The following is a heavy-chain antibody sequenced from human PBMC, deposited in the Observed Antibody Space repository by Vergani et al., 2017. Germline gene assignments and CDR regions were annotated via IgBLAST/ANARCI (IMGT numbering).Heavy chain of an antibody. CDR2: ISSSGSTI. Sequence: QVQLVESGGGLVKPGGSLRLSCAASGFTFSDYYMSWIRQAPGKGPEWVSYISSSGSTIYYADAVKGRFTISRDNAKNSLYLQRNSLRAEDTALYYCTREHKHYELWSGYSTSDAFDVWSQGTMVTVSS. CDR1: GFTFSDYY. CDR3: TREHKHYELWSGYSTSDAFDV. V-gene: IGHV3-11*04. D-gene: IGHD3-3*01. J-gene: IGHJ3*01.